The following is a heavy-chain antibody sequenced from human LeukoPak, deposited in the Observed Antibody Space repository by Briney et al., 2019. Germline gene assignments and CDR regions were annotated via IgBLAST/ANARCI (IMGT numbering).Heavy chain of an antibody. V-gene: IGHV4-59*01. CDR1: GGSISSYY. J-gene: IGHJ3*02. D-gene: IGHD3-22*01. CDR2: IYYSGST. CDR3: ARDSPILDDRAYYYDSSGYYRDAFDI. Sequence: KPSETLSLTCTVSGGSISSYYWSWIRQPPGKGLEWIGYIYYSGSTNYNPSLKSRVTISVDTSKNQFSLKLSSVTAAGTAVYYCARDSPILDDRAYYYDSSGYYRDAFDIWGQGTMVTVSS.